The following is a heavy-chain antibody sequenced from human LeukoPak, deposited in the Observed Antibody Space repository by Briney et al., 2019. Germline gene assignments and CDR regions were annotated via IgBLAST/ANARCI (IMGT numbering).Heavy chain of an antibody. V-gene: IGHV1-18*01. CDR2: ISAYNGNT. Sequence: ASVKVSCKASGYTFTSYGISWVRQAPGQGLEWMGWISAYNGNTNYAQKLQGRVTMTTDTSTSTAYMELRGLRSDDTAVYYCARDRIAAAWGYYFDYWGQGTLVTVSS. D-gene: IGHD6-13*01. CDR1: GYTFTSYG. CDR3: ARDRIAAAWGYYFDY. J-gene: IGHJ4*02.